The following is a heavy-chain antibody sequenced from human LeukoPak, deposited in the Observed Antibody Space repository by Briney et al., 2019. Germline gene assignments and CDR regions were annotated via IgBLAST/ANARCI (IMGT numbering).Heavy chain of an antibody. CDR2: IFHSGST. CDR3: ARAPRAYCSTTGRCFQDY. D-gene: IGHD2-2*01. Sequence: SGTLSLTCVVSGGSIGASINSPNWWSWVRQPPGKGLEWIGEIFHSGSTNYNPSLKSRVTMSVDKSKNRYSLNLTSVTAADTAVYFCARAPRAYCSTTGRCFQDYWGQGTLVTVSP. V-gene: IGHV4-4*02. J-gene: IGHJ4*02. CDR1: GGSIGASINSPNW.